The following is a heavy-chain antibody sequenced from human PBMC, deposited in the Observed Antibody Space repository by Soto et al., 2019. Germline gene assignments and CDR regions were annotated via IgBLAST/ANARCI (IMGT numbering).Heavy chain of an antibody. Sequence: PGGSLTLSCAASGFIFSGSAIHWARQASGKGLEWVGRIRSRANNFATSSAASVKGRFTFSRDDSKNTAYLQMNTLKPEDTAVYYCARGQGAAIGDYYYHGMDVWGEGPTVTV. CDR1: GFIFSGSA. J-gene: IGHJ6*02. V-gene: IGHV3-73*01. CDR3: ARGQGAAIGDYYYHGMDV. CDR2: IRSRANNFAT. D-gene: IGHD2-2*02.